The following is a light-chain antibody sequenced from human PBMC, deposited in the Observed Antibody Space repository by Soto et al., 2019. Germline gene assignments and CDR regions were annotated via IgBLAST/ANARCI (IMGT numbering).Light chain of an antibody. CDR3: CSYGGYYNYV. CDR2: DVT. Sequence: QSALTQPRSVSGSPGQSVTVSCTGSSRNIGIYDFVSWFQQHPGEVPKLIIYDVTKRASGVSDRFSGHKPGNTAFLTISGLQSDDEADYFCCSYGGYYNYVFGTGTKVTV. J-gene: IGLJ1*01. V-gene: IGLV2-11*01. CDR1: SRNIGIYDF.